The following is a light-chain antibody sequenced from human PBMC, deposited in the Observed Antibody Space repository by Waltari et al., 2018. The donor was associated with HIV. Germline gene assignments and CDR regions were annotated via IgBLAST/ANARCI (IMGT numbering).Light chain of an antibody. CDR2: EVN. J-gene: IGLJ2*01. V-gene: IGLV2-8*01. CDR1: SSDIRAYES. Sequence: QSALTQPPSASGSLGQPVPISCIGPSSDIRAYESVSWLQPLPHNPPTLLLYEVNKRPSGVPDRCSGSRSGNTAFLTVSGLQPNDTAADVCSSYGDNNWLLVGGGTNLTVL. CDR3: SSYGDNNWLL.